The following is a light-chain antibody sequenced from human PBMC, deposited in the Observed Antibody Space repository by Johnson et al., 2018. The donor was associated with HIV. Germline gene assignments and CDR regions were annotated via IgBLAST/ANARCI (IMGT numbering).Light chain of an antibody. Sequence: QSVLTQPPSVSAAPGQKVTISCSGSSSNIGNNYVSWYQQLPGTATKLLIYENNKRPSGIPDRFSGSKSGTSATLGITGLQTGDEADYYCGTWDSSLSGVFGTGTKVTVL. J-gene: IGLJ1*01. CDR1: SSNIGNNY. CDR2: ENN. CDR3: GTWDSSLSGV. V-gene: IGLV1-51*02.